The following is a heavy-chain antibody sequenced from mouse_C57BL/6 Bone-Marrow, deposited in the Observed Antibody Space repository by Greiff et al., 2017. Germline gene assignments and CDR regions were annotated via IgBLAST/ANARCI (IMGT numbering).Heavy chain of an antibody. D-gene: IGHD2-5*01. CDR2: ISSGGSYT. J-gene: IGHJ3*01. CDR3: ARQSNMFAY. V-gene: IGHV5-6*01. CDR1: GFTFSSYG. Sequence: EVMLVESGGDLVKPGGSLKLSCAASGFTFSSYGMSWVRQTPDKRLEWVATISSGGSYTYYPDSVKGRFTISRDNAKNTLYLQMSSLKSEDTAMYYCARQSNMFAYWGQGTLVTVSA.